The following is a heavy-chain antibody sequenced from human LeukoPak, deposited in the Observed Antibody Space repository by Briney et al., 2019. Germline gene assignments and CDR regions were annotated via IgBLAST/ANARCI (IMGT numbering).Heavy chain of an antibody. CDR2: INPSGGST. V-gene: IGHV1-46*01. J-gene: IGHJ4*02. Sequence: ASVKVSCKASGYTFTSYYMHWVRQAPGQGLEWMGIINPSGGSTSYAQKFQGRVTMTRDMSTSTVYVELSSLRSEDTAVYYCARDRRYCSGGSCPHIDYWGQGTLVTVSS. CDR3: ARDRRYCSGGSCPHIDY. D-gene: IGHD2-15*01. CDR1: GYTFTSYY.